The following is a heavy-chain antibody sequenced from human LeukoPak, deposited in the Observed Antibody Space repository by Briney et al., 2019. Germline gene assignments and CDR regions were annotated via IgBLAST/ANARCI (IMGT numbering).Heavy chain of an antibody. CDR1: GFIFSHHG. J-gene: IGHJ3*02. D-gene: IGHD3-16*01. CDR3: AKDLWVTGDAFDI. V-gene: IGHV3-23*01. Sequence: GGSLRLSCAASGFIFSHHGMNWVRQAPGKGLEWVSGIRTDGVTTYYADSVKGRFIISRDNSKNTVYLQMNSLSAEDAAVYYCAKDLWVTGDAFDIWGQGTMVTVSS. CDR2: IRTDGVTT.